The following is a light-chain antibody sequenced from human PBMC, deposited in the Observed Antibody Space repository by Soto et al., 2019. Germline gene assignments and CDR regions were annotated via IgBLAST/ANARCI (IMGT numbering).Light chain of an antibody. CDR3: QTWGSGPVV. Sequence: QPVLTQSPSASASRGASVKLTCTLSSGHSSYAIAWHQQQPEKGPRYLMNLNSDGGHSKGDGIPDRFSGSSSGAERYLTISSRQSEDEADYYCQTWGSGPVVFGGGTKLTVL. CDR2: LNSDGGH. J-gene: IGLJ2*01. V-gene: IGLV4-69*01. CDR1: SGHSSYA.